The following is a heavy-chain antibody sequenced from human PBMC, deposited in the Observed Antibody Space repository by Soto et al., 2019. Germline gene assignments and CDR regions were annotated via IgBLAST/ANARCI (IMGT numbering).Heavy chain of an antibody. CDR1: GFTFSAYW. CDR2: IKTDGSEK. CDR3: ARPVRGSPEDV. D-gene: IGHD3-16*01. Sequence: EVQLVESGGGLVQPGGSLRLSCEASGFTFSAYWMGWVRQAPGTGLQWVATIKTDGSEKYYVDSVTGRFTISRDNDKNSLYLKLNTLRAEDTGVYYCARPVRGSPEDVWRQGTTVTVSS. J-gene: IGHJ6*02. V-gene: IGHV3-7*05.